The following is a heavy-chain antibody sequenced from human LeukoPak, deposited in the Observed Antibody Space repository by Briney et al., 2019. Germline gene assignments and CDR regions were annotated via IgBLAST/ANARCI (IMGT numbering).Heavy chain of an antibody. V-gene: IGHV1-69*13. CDR1: GGTFSSSA. CDR2: IIPIFDTA. CDR3: ARGIVGATIDY. Sequence: SVKLSCKASGGTFSSSAMSWVRQAPGQGLEWMGGIIPIFDTANYAQKFQGRGTITVAESTTTAYMELSSLRSEDTAVYYCARGIVGATIDYWGHGTLVTVSS. J-gene: IGHJ4*01. D-gene: IGHD1-26*01.